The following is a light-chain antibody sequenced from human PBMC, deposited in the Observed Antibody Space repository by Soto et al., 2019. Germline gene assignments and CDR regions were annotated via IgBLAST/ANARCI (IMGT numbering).Light chain of an antibody. Sequence: ESVLIPSPGAPSLSQGEGATLSCRASHTVTNTYLAWYQQKPGQAPRLLIYGASSRATGIPDRFSGSGSGTDFTLTISRLEPEDFAVYYCQQYANSPQTFGQGTKVDIK. CDR1: HTVTNTY. V-gene: IGKV3-20*01. CDR2: GAS. CDR3: QQYANSPQT. J-gene: IGKJ1*01.